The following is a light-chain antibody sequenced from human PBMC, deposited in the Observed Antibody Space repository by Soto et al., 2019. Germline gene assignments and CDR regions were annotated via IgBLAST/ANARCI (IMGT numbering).Light chain of an antibody. V-gene: IGKV1-5*01. J-gene: IGKJ1*01. CDR2: DAS. Sequence: DIQMTQSPSTLSASVGDRVTITCRASQTISNWLAWYQQKPGKAPKVLIFDASTLDGGVPSRFSGRRSGTDFTLTISSLQPSDFATYYCQQYSSYSRTFGQGTKVDIK. CDR1: QTISNW. CDR3: QQYSSYSRT.